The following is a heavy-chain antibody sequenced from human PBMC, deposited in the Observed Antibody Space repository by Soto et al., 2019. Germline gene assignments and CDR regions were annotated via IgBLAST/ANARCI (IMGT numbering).Heavy chain of an antibody. Sequence: QVQLQESGPGLVNPSETLSLSCSVSGGSTTSYYWSWIRQPPGKGLEWIGYIFYTGSTNYNPSLKGRVTISIDTSKNQFSLHLRSVTAADTAVYYCARVSGSSGWTDNWGQGTLVTVSS. V-gene: IGHV4-59*01. D-gene: IGHD6-19*01. CDR2: IFYTGST. CDR3: ARVSGSSGWTDN. J-gene: IGHJ4*02. CDR1: GGSTTSYY.